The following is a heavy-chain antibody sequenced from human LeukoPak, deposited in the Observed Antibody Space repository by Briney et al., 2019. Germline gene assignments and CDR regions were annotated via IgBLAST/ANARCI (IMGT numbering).Heavy chain of an antibody. CDR2: IYTSGST. CDR3: ARETIAVADTGGLDY. V-gene: IGHV4-61*02. J-gene: IGHJ4*02. Sequence: SETLSLTCTVSGGSISSGSYYWSWIRQPAGKGLEWIGRIYTSGSTNYNPSLKSRVTISVDTSKNQFSLKLSSVTAADTAVYYCARETIAVADTGGLDYWGQGTLVTVSS. D-gene: IGHD6-19*01. CDR1: GGSISSGSYY.